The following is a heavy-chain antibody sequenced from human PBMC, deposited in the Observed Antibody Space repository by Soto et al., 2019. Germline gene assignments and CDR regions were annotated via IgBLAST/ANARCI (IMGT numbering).Heavy chain of an antibody. D-gene: IGHD6-6*01. CDR3: TKSSGGSSSVGMDY. V-gene: IGHV3-30*04. CDR2: ITRDGYNK. CDR1: GFIFKNYA. J-gene: IGHJ4*02. Sequence: GGSLRLSCAGSGFIFKNYALNWVRQAPGKGLEWVASITRDGYNKYYADSVKGRFTISRDNSRDTLSLQMTALTIEDSSVYYCTKSSGGSSSVGMDYWGQGTRVTVS.